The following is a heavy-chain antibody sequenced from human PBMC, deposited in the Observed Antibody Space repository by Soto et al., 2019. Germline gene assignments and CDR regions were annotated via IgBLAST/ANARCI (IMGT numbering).Heavy chain of an antibody. V-gene: IGHV4-39*01. CDR3: ARQLCTRTSCYCDY. CDR2: IYNGGRT. Sequence: PSETLSLTCTVSGGSMSSSTYYWGWIRQPPGKGLEWIGTIYNGGRTYYNPSLKSRVTISIDTSKNQFSLKLSSVTAADTAVYYCARQLCTRTSCYCDYWGQGTLVTVSS. CDR1: GGSMSSSTYY. D-gene: IGHD2-2*01. J-gene: IGHJ4*02.